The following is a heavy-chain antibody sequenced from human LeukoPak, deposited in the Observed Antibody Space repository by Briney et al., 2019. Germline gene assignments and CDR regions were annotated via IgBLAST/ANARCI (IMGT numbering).Heavy chain of an antibody. CDR2: ISSRGST. D-gene: IGHD3-22*01. CDR1: GGSISSYY. J-gene: IGHJ5*02. Sequence: SETLSLTCTVSGGSISSYYWRWIRQPAGKGLEWIGRISSRGSTNYNPSLKSRRTMSVDTSKNHFSLKLSSVTPADTAVYYCARGTYYYDSSGYPVWGFDPWGQGTLVTVSS. CDR3: ARGTYYYDSSGYPVWGFDP. V-gene: IGHV4-4*07.